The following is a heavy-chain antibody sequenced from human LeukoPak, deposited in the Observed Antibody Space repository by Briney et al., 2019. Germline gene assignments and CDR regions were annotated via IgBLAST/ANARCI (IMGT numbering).Heavy chain of an antibody. CDR2: ISSSSGTI. CDR3: ARDPYGSGSYYYDY. D-gene: IGHD3-10*01. CDR1: GFTLSSYS. Sequence: GGSLRLSCAASGFTLSSYSMNWVRQAPGKGLEWVSFISSSSGTICYADSVKGRFTISRDNAKNSLYLQMNSLRAEDTAVYYCARDPYGSGSYYYDYWGQGTLVTVSS. V-gene: IGHV3-48*01. J-gene: IGHJ4*02.